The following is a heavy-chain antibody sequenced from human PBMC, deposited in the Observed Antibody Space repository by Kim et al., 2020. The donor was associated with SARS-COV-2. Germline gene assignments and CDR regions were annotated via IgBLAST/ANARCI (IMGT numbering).Heavy chain of an antibody. CDR1: GGSFSGYY. CDR2: INHSGST. V-gene: IGHV4-34*01. D-gene: IGHD3-22*01. Sequence: SETLSLTCAVYGGSFSGYYWSWIRQPPGKGLEWIGEINHSGSTNYNPSLKSRVTISVDTSKNQFSLKLSSVTAADTAVYYCARANYYDSSGLEVFWFDPWGQGTLVTVSS. J-gene: IGHJ5*02. CDR3: ARANYYDSSGLEVFWFDP.